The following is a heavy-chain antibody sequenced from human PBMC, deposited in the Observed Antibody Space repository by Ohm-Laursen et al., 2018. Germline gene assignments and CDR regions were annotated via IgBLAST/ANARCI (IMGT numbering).Heavy chain of an antibody. CDR2: ISYDGSNK. D-gene: IGHD4-17*01. J-gene: IGHJ4*02. V-gene: IGHV3-30*18. Sequence: SLRLSCSASGFTFSSYGMHWVRQAPGKGLEWVAVISYDGSNKYYADSVKGRFTISRDNSKNTLYLQMNSLRAEDTAVYYCAKDPLWDPFLPTVTPDYWGQGTLVTVSS. CDR1: GFTFSSYG. CDR3: AKDPLWDPFLPTVTPDY.